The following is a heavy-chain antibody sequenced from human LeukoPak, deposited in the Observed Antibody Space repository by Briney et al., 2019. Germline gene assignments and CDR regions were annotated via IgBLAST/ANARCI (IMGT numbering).Heavy chain of an antibody. D-gene: IGHD4-23*01. V-gene: IGHV3-66*04. J-gene: IGHJ4*02. CDR1: GLSVSSY. Sequence: GESLTLSCAVSGLSVSSYMSWVRQAPGKGLEWVSGIYSGGSIYYADSVKGRFTISRDKSKDTLYLQMNSLRAEDTTVYYCARPPYGGVDYWGQGTLVTVSS. CDR3: ARPPYGGVDY. CDR2: IYSGGSI.